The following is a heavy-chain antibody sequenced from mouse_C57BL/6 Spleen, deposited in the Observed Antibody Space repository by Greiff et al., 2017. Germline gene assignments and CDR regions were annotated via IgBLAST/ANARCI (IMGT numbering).Heavy chain of an antibody. D-gene: IGHD1-1*01. CDR1: GFSLTSYG. CDR3: ARNSLYYGSSHFDY. V-gene: IGHV2-2*01. J-gene: IGHJ2*01. CDR2: IWSGGST. Sequence: VMLVESGPGLVQPSQSLSITCTVSGFSLTSYGVHWVRQSPGKGLEWLGVIWSGGSTDYNAAFISRLSISKDNSKSQVFFKMNSLQADDTAIYYCARNSLYYGSSHFDYWGQGTTLTVSS.